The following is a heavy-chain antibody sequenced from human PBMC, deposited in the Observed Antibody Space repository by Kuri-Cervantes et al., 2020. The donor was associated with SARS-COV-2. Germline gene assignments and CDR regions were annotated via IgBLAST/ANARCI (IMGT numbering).Heavy chain of an antibody. CDR3: AREGRGYAYFDY. Sequence: GGSLRLSCAASRFTFDDYAMHWVRQAPGKGLEWVSGISWNSGSIGYADSVKGRFTISRDNAKNSLYLQMNSLRAEDTAVYYCAREGRGYAYFDYWGQGTLVTVSS. CDR2: ISWNSGSI. D-gene: IGHD5-12*01. J-gene: IGHJ4*02. V-gene: IGHV3-9*01. CDR1: RFTFDDYA.